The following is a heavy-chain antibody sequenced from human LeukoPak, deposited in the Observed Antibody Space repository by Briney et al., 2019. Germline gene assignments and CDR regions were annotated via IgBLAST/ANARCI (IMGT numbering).Heavy chain of an antibody. Sequence: SETLSLTCAVSGDSIGRGSYYWGWIRQPAGKAPEWIGRIFNTGSTSYNPSLKSRVTISVDTSKNQFSLNLRAVTAADTAVYYCARDICGYNYGCFDSWGQGTLVTVSS. D-gene: IGHD5-18*01. CDR1: GDSIGRGSYY. V-gene: IGHV4-61*02. J-gene: IGHJ4*02. CDR2: IFNTGST. CDR3: ARDICGYNYGCFDS.